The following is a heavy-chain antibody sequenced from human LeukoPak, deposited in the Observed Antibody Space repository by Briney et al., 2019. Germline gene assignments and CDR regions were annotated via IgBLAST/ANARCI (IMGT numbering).Heavy chain of an antibody. V-gene: IGHV1-18*01. CDR2: ISAYNGNT. Sequence: ASVKVSCKASGYTYTSYGISWVRQAPGQGLEWMGWISAYNGNTKYAQKLQGRVTMTTDTSTSTAYMELRSLRSDDTAVYYCARGGSGSSSRSEFDYWGQGTLVTVSS. D-gene: IGHD6-6*01. CDR1: GYTYTSYG. CDR3: ARGGSGSSSRSEFDY. J-gene: IGHJ4*02.